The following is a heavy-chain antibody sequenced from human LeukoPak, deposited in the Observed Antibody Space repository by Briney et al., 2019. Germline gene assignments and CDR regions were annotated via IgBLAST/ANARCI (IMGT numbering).Heavy chain of an antibody. J-gene: IGHJ5*02. V-gene: IGHV3-30*04. Sequence: PGGSLRLSCAASGFTFSTYAMNWVGQAPGRGRDGVAVISYDGRQNYYADSVKGRFTISRDNSKNTLYLQMNSLRAEDTAVYYCAPLGCSSTSCHNWFDPWGQGTLVTVSS. CDR1: GFTFSTYA. CDR3: APLGCSSTSCHNWFDP. CDR2: ISYDGRQN. D-gene: IGHD2-2*01.